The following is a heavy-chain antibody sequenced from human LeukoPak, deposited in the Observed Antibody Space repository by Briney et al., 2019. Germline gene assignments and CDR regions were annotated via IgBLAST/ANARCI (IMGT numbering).Heavy chain of an antibody. Sequence: KPSEALSLTCTVSGGSISSYYWRWIRQPPGKGLEWIGYIYYSGSTNYNPSLKSRVTISVDTSKNQFSLKLSSVTAADTAVYYCARHIVVVTAEGNDAFDIWGQGTMVTVSS. J-gene: IGHJ3*02. CDR1: GGSISSYY. V-gene: IGHV4-59*01. CDR3: ARHIVVVTAEGNDAFDI. CDR2: IYYSGST. D-gene: IGHD2-21*02.